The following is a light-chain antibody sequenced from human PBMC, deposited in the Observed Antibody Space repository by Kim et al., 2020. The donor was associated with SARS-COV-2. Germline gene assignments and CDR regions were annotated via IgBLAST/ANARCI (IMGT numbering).Light chain of an antibody. CDR1: NIGSKS. V-gene: IGLV3-21*04. CDR2: YDS. CDR3: QVWDSSSDHPV. Sequence: APGKTARITCGGNNIGSKSVHWYQQKPGQAPVLVIYYDSDRPSGIPERFSGSNSGNTATLTICRVEAGDEADYYCQVWDSSSDHPVFGGGTKLTVL. J-gene: IGLJ3*02.